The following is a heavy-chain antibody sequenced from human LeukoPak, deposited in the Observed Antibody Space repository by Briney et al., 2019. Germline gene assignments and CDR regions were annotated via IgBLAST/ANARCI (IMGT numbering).Heavy chain of an antibody. CDR3: AKGGDSIYYMDV. D-gene: IGHD2-21*02. Sequence: GGSLRLSCAASGFTVSSNYMSWVRQAPGKGLEWVSVIYSGGSTFYADSVKGRFTISRDNSKNTLYLQMNSLRAEDTAVYYCAKGGDSIYYMDVWGKGTTVTVSS. J-gene: IGHJ6*03. V-gene: IGHV3-53*01. CDR2: IYSGGST. CDR1: GFTVSSNY.